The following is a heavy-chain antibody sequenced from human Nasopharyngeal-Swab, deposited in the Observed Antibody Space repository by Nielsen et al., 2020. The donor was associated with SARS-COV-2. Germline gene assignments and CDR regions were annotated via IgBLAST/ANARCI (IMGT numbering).Heavy chain of an antibody. J-gene: IGHJ5*02. Sequence: GESLKISCEGSGFPFSNYYMRWVRQAPGKGLECVANINPDGSGKQYVASVKGRFTISRENAKNSLFLQMNSLRVDDTSVYYCARDYASGAYASSPWGQGTLVTVSS. CDR2: INPDGSGK. CDR3: ARDYASGAYASSP. D-gene: IGHD3-10*01. V-gene: IGHV3-7*04. CDR1: GFPFSNYY.